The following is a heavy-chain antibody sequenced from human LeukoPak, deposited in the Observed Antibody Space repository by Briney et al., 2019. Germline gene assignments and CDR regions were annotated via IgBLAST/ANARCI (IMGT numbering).Heavy chain of an antibody. CDR3: ARGACSSTSCYVAEWFDP. D-gene: IGHD2-2*01. CDR2: ISSSGSTI. Sequence: GGSLRLSCAASGFTFSDNYMTWVRQAPGKGLEWVSYISSSGSTIYYADSVKGRFTISRDNAKNSLYLQMNSLRAEDTAVYYCARGACSSTSCYVAEWFDPWGQGTLVTVSS. J-gene: IGHJ5*02. V-gene: IGHV3-11*04. CDR1: GFTFSDNY.